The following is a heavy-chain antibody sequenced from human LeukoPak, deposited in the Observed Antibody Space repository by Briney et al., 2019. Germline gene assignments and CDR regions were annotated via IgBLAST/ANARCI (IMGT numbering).Heavy chain of an antibody. CDR1: GGSFSGYY. V-gene: IGHV4-34*01. D-gene: IGHD1-1*01. Sequence: PSETLSLTCAVYGGSFSGYYWSWIRQPPGKGLEWIGEINHSGSTNYNPSLKSRVTISVDTSKDQFSLKLSSVTAADTAVYYCARGYRTTLYYYYYGMDVWGQGTTVTVS. CDR3: ARGYRTTLYYYYYGMDV. J-gene: IGHJ6*02. CDR2: INHSGST.